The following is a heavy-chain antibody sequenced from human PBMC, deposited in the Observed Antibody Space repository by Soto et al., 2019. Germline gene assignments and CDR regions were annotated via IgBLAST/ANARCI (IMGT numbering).Heavy chain of an antibody. CDR3: ASNSDYDFWSGPPSDY. J-gene: IGHJ4*02. CDR1: GFTFSSYG. V-gene: IGHV3-33*01. CDR2: IWYDGSNK. D-gene: IGHD3-3*01. Sequence: VQLVESGGGVVQPGRSLRLSCAASGFTFSSYGMHWVRQAPGKGLEWVAVIWYDGSNKYYADSVKGRFTISRDNSKNTLYLQMNSLRAEDTAVYYCASNSDYDFWSGPPSDYWGQGTLVTVSS.